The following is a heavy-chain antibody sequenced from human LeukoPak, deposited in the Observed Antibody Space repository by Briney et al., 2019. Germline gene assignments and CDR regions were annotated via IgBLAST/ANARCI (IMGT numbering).Heavy chain of an antibody. CDR2: IKPSDGST. CDR3: ARDGNSWAFDF. Sequence: ASVKVSCKASGYTFTSHNVHWVRQAPGQGLEWMGIIKPSDGSTSYTQKFQGRVTMTSDTSTTTVYMELSGLGSEDTAVYYCARDGNSWAFDFWGQGTLVTVSS. V-gene: IGHV1-46*01. CDR1: GYTFTSHN. J-gene: IGHJ4*02. D-gene: IGHD6-13*01.